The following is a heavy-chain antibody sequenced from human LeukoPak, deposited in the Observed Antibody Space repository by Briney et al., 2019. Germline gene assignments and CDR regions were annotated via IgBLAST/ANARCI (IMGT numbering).Heavy chain of an antibody. CDR3: ARDSVGATTYGY. CDR2: INPNSGGT. CDR1: GYTFTGYY. V-gene: IGHV1-2*02. J-gene: IGHJ4*02. Sequence: ASVKVSCKASGYTFTGYYMHWVRQAPGQGLEWMGWINPNSGGTNYAQKFQGRVTMTRDTSISTAYMELSRLRSDDTAVYYCARDSVGATTYGYWGQGTLVTVSS. D-gene: IGHD1-26*01.